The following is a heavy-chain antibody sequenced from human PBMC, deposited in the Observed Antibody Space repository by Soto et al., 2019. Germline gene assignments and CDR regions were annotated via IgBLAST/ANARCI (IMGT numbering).Heavy chain of an antibody. J-gene: IGHJ6*02. Sequence: ASVKISCKASGYTFTNYGISWVRQAPGQGLEWMGWISAYNGNTNYAQKLQGRVTMTTDTSTSTAYMELRSLRSDDTAVYYCARDTSAGYDYGMDVWGQGTTVTVSS. CDR2: ISAYNGNT. D-gene: IGHD3-3*01. CDR1: GYTFTNYG. V-gene: IGHV1-18*01. CDR3: ARDTSAGYDYGMDV.